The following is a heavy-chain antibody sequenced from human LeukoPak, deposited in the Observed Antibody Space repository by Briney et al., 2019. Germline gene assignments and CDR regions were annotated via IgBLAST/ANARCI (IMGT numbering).Heavy chain of an antibody. CDR3: ASQMLGLSWFDP. Sequence: SETLSLTCTVSGGSLSSYYWSWIRQPAGKGLEWIGRIYTSGSTNYNPSLKSRVTMSVDTSKNQFSLKLSSVTAADTAVYYCASQMLGLSWFDPWGQGTLVTVSS. CDR1: GGSLSSYY. J-gene: IGHJ5*02. CDR2: IYTSGST. V-gene: IGHV4-4*07. D-gene: IGHD7-27*01.